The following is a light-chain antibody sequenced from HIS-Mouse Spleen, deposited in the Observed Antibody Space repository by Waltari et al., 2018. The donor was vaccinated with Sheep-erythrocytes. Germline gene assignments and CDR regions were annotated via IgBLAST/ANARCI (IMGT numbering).Light chain of an antibody. J-gene: IGLJ1*01. CDR1: SSDVGCYNY. CDR3: CSYAGSYNHV. V-gene: IGLV2-11*01. CDR2: DIS. Sequence: QSALTQPRSVSGSPGQSVTISCTGTSSDVGCYNYVSWYQQHPGKAPKLIIYDISKLPPWVHDRFSASKSGNTASLTTSGLPAEDDADYYCCSYAGSYNHVFATGTKVTVL.